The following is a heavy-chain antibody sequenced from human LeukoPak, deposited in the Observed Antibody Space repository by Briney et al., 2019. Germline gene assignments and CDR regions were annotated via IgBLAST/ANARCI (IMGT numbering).Heavy chain of an antibody. CDR2: MNPNSGNT. J-gene: IGHJ3*02. D-gene: IGHD3-22*01. V-gene: IGHV1-8*03. CDR1: GYTFTSYD. Sequence: ASVKVSCKASGYTFTSYDINWVRQATGQGLEWMGWMNPNSGNTGYAQKFQGRVTITRNTSISTAYMELSSLRSEDTAVYYRARASEDYYDSSGYLDPDAFDIWGQGTMVTVSS. CDR3: ARASEDYYDSSGYLDPDAFDI.